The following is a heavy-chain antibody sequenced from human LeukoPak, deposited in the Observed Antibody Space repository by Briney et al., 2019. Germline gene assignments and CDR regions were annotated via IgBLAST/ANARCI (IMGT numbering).Heavy chain of an antibody. CDR2: IKSKTDGGTT. CDR1: GFTFSNAW. CDR3: TTFRIVGATAAFDY. D-gene: IGHD1-26*01. J-gene: IGHJ4*02. V-gene: IGHV3-15*01. Sequence: GGSLRLSCAASGFTFSNAWMSWVRQAPGKGLEWVGRIKSKTDGGTTDYAAPVKGRFAISRDDSKNTLYLQMNSLKTEDTAVYYCTTFRIVGATAAFDYWGQGTLVTVSS.